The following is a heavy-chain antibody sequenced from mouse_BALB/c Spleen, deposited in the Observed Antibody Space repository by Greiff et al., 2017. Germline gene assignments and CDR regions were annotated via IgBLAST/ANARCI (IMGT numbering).Heavy chain of an antibody. V-gene: IGHV1-82*01. D-gene: IGHD2-3*01. CDR1: GYAFSSSW. J-gene: IGHJ3*01. Sequence: VMLVESGPELVKPGASVKISCKASGYAFSSSWMNWVKQRPGQGLEWIGRIYPGDGDTNYNGKFKGKATLTADKSSSTAYMQLSSLTSVDSTVYFCARFYDPFAYWGQGTLVTVSA. CDR3: ARFYDPFAY. CDR2: IYPGDGDT.